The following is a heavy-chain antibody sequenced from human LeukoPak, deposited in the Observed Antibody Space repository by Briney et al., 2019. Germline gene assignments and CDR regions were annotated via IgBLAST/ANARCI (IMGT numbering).Heavy chain of an antibody. V-gene: IGHV3-66*02. CDR2: IYSGGST. D-gene: IGHD3-3*01. J-gene: IGHJ4*02. CDR1: GFTVSSNY. Sequence: PGGSLRLSCAASGFTVSSNYMSWVRQAPGKGLEWVSVIYSGGSTYYADSVKGRFTISRDNSKNTLYLQMNSLRAEDTAVYYCARDPPTVEERLLEVDYWGQGTLVTVSS. CDR3: ARDPPTVEERLLEVDY.